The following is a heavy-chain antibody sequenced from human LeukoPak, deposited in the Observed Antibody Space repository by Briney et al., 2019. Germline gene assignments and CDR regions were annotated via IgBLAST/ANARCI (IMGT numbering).Heavy chain of an antibody. V-gene: IGHV4-61*05. CDR3: VRGSYCSTSSCYSGADY. CDR1: GGSISSSSYY. CDR2: IYYSGST. J-gene: IGHJ4*02. Sequence: PSETLSLTCTVSGGSISSSSYYWGWIRQPPGKGLEWIGYIYYSGSTNYNPSLKSRVTISVDTSKNQFSLKLSSVTAADTAVYYCVRGSYCSTSSCYSGADYWGQGTLVTVSS. D-gene: IGHD2-15*01.